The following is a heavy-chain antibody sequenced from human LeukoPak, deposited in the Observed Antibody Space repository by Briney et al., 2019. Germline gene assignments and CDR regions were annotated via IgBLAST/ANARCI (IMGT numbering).Heavy chain of an antibody. J-gene: IGHJ4*02. Sequence: PGGSLRLSCAASGFTFSRYWMSWVRQAPGKGLEWVANIKQDGSEKYYVDSVKGRFTISRDNAKNSLYLQMNSLRAEDTAVYYCARFHYDRVYYFDYWGQGTLVTVSS. CDR3: ARFHYDRVYYFDY. D-gene: IGHD3-22*01. V-gene: IGHV3-7*01. CDR2: IKQDGSEK. CDR1: GFTFSRYW.